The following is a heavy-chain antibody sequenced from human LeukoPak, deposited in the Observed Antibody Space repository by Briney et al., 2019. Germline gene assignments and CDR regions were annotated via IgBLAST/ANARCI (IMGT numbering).Heavy chain of an antibody. J-gene: IGHJ6*03. CDR3: AREGVVPAAIYYYYMDV. D-gene: IGHD2-2*01. CDR1: GGTFSSYT. Sequence: SVKVSCKASGGTFSSYTISWVRQAPGQGLEWMGRIIPILGIANYAQKFQGRVTITADISTSTAYMELSSLRSEDTAVYYCAREGVVPAAIYYYYMDVWGKGTTLTVSS. CDR2: IIPILGIA. V-gene: IGHV1-69*04.